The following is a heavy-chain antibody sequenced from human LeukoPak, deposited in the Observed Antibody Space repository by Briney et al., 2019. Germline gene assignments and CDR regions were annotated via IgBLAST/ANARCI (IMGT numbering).Heavy chain of an antibody. V-gene: IGHV3-30*03. D-gene: IGHD1-26*01. Sequence: GGSLRLSCAASGFTFSSYGMHWVRQAPGKGLEWVAVISYDGSNKYYADSVKGRFTISRDNAKNSLYLQMNSLRAEDTAVYYCARDESSFDYWGQGTLVTVSS. CDR2: ISYDGSNK. CDR1: GFTFSSYG. J-gene: IGHJ4*02. CDR3: ARDESSFDY.